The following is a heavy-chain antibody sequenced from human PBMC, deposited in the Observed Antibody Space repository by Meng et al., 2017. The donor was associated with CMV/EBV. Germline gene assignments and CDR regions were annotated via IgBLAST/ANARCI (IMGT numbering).Heavy chain of an antibody. V-gene: IGHV4-61*01. D-gene: IGHD6-19*01. CDR1: NANYY. Sequence: NANYYWAWIRQPPGKGLEWFGYIYYSGSTIYNPSLKSRVTMSVDTSKNQFSLKVNSVTTTDTAVYYCARGGITGSTSAWYAPNYFDFWGQGALVTVS. CDR3: ARGGITGSTSAWYAPNYFDF. J-gene: IGHJ4*02. CDR2: IYYSGST.